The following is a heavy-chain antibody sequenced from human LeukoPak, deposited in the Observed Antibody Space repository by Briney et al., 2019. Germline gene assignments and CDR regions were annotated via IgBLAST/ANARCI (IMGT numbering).Heavy chain of an antibody. J-gene: IGHJ4*02. Sequence: SETLSLTCAVYGGSFSGYYWSWIRQPPGKGLEWIGEINHSGSTNYNPSLKSRVTISVDTSKNQFTLKLSSVTAADTAVYYCARGLRIRRDGYNYWGQGTLVTVSS. CDR2: INHSGST. CDR1: GGSFSGYY. V-gene: IGHV4-34*01. CDR3: ARGLRIRRDGYNY. D-gene: IGHD5-24*01.